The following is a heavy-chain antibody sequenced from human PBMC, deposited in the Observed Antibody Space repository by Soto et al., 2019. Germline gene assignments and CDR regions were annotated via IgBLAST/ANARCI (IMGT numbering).Heavy chain of an antibody. D-gene: IGHD5-18*01. CDR3: ALGGFNYGRPFDF. V-gene: IGHV4-59*11. CDR1: GASSSNHH. J-gene: IGHJ4*01. CDR2: IYYSGT. Sequence: SETLSLTCTVSGASSSNHHWNWIRQPPGKGLEWIGYIYYSGTYYNPSLTSRVSMSLDTSKTQFSLNLKSVNTSDTAVYFCALGGFNYGRPFDFWGHGTQVTVSS.